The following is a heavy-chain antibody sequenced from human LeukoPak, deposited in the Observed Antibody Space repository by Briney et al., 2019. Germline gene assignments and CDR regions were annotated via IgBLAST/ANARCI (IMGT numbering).Heavy chain of an antibody. Sequence: GASVKVSCKASGYTFTGYYMHWVRQAPGQGLEWMGWINPNSGGTNYAQKFQGRVTMTRDTSISTAYMELSRLRSDDTAVYYCARAGSYYDFWSGYYMGGYLDYWGQGTLVTVSS. CDR3: ARAGSYYDFWSGYYMGGYLDY. CDR1: GYTFTGYY. V-gene: IGHV1-2*02. D-gene: IGHD3-3*01. J-gene: IGHJ4*02. CDR2: INPNSGGT.